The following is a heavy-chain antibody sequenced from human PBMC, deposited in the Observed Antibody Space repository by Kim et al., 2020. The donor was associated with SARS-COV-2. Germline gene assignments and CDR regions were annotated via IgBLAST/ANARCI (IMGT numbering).Heavy chain of an antibody. V-gene: IGHV3-9*01. J-gene: IGHJ6*02. CDR2: ISWNSGSI. Sequence: GGSLRLSCAASGFTFDDYAMHWVRQAPGKGLEWVSGISWNSGSIGYADSVKGRFTISRDNAKNSLYLQMNSLRAKDTALYYCAKDSGDYGYYHYGMDVWGQGTTVTVSS. CDR3: AKDSGDYGYYHYGMDV. D-gene: IGHD4-17*01. CDR1: GFTFDDYA.